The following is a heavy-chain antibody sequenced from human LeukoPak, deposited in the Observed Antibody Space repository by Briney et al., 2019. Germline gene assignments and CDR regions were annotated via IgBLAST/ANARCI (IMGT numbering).Heavy chain of an antibody. CDR2: ISSSGSTK. V-gene: IGHV3-48*03. D-gene: IGHD3-22*01. Sequence: GGSLRLSCAASGFTFSSYEMNWVRQAPGKGLEWVSYISSSGSTKYYADSVKGRFTISRDNAKNSLYLQMNSLRAEDTAVYYCASSSRVAWYYDSSGYSFDYWGQGTLVTVSS. CDR1: GFTFSSYE. J-gene: IGHJ4*02. CDR3: ASSSRVAWYYDSSGYSFDY.